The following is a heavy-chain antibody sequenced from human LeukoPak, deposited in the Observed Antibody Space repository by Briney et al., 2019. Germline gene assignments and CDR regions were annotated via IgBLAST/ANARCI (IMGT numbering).Heavy chain of an antibody. CDR1: GYLFTNSW. D-gene: IGHD6-6*01. CDR2: IFPADSDT. V-gene: IGHV5-51*01. J-gene: IGHJ4*02. Sequence: GESLKISFKTSGYLFTNSWIGWVRQEPGKGLEWMGIIFPADSDTRYSPSFQGQVTISADKSIPTPFLPWSSLVAPGTAMYYCARQGVGSSSWGYWGQGTLVTVSS. CDR3: ARQGVGSSSWGY.